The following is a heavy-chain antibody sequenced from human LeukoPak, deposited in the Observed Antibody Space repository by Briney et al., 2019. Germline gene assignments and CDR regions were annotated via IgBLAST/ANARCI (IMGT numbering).Heavy chain of an antibody. Sequence: ASVKVSCKASGYTFTSYGISWVRQAPGQGLEWMGWISAYNGNTNYAQRLQGRVTMTTDTSTSTAYMELRSLRSDDTAVYYCARDSPYSSSWYPYYYYYYMDVWGKGTTVTVSS. CDR3: ARDSPYSSSWYPYYYYYYMDV. D-gene: IGHD6-13*01. J-gene: IGHJ6*03. CDR1: GYTFTSYG. CDR2: ISAYNGNT. V-gene: IGHV1-18*01.